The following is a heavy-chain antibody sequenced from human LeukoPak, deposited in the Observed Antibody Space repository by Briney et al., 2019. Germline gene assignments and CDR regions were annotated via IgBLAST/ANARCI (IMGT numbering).Heavy chain of an antibody. D-gene: IGHD3-10*01. V-gene: IGHV3-23*01. CDR2: ISAGGDIT. J-gene: IGHJ3*02. CDR3: AKSLFTSAHGSGRAFDI. Sequence: GGSLRLSCAASGFTFRTFPMGWVRRAPGKGLEWVSAISAGGDITFHSDSVRGRFTISRDNSKETLYLQMNSLRAEDTALYYCAKSLFTSAHGSGRAFDIWGQGTMVTVSS. CDR1: GFTFRTFP.